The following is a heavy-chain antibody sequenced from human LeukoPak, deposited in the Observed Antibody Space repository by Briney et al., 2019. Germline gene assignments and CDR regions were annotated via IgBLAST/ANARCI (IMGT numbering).Heavy chain of an antibody. V-gene: IGHV3-53*01. Sequence: GGSLRLSCAASGFTVSSNYRSWVRQAPGKGLEWVSVLYSGGNTYYADSVKGRFTISRDNSKNTLYLQMNSLRAEDTAVYYCARDPPVCTTSCLDYWGQGTLVTVSS. D-gene: IGHD2-2*01. J-gene: IGHJ4*02. CDR2: LYSGGNT. CDR1: GFTVSSNY. CDR3: ARDPPVCTTSCLDY.